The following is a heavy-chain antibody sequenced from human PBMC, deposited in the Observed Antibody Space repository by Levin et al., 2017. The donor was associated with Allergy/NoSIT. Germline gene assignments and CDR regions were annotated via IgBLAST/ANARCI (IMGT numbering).Heavy chain of an antibody. J-gene: IGHJ4*02. CDR1: GFTFSNYN. V-gene: IGHV3-21*01. D-gene: IGHD5-12*01. Sequence: GESLKISCAASGFTFSNYNMNWVRQAPGKGLQWVSSISSSGFHIYYADSVKGRFTISRDNAKNSLYLQMNSLSAEDTAVYYCAGAPSLYGGYASPPYFFDDWGQGTLVTVSS. CDR3: AGAPSLYGGYASPPYFFDD. CDR2: ISSSGFHI.